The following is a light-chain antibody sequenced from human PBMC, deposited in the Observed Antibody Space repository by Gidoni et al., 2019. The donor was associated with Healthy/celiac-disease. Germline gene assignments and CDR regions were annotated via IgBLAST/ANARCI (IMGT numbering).Light chain of an antibody. CDR1: SSDVGGYNY. J-gene: IGLJ2*01. V-gene: IGLV2-14*01. CDR3: CSYTSSNTVV. Sequence: QSALTQPASVSGSPGQSITISCTGTSSDVGGYNYVSWYQQHPGKAPKLMIFEVSNRPSGVSNRFSVSKSGNTASLSISGLQAEDEADYYCCSYTSSNTVVFGGGTKLTVL. CDR2: EVS.